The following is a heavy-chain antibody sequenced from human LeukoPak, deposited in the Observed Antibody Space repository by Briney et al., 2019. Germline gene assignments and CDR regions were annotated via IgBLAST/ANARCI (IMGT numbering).Heavy chain of an antibody. D-gene: IGHD3-10*01. CDR2: IYYSGST. CDR3: ARGVRGTYYYYMDV. V-gene: IGHV4-39*07. CDR1: GGSISSSSYY. J-gene: IGHJ6*03. Sequence: SETLSLTCTVSGGSISSSSYYWGWIRQPPGKGLEWIGSIYYSGSTYYNPSLKSRVTISVDTSKNQFSLKLSSVTAADTAVYYCARGVRGTYYYYMDVWGKGTTVTISS.